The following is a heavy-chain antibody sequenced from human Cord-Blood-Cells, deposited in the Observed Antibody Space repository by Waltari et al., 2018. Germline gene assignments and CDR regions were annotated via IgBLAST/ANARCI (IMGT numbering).Heavy chain of an antibody. J-gene: IGHJ5*02. D-gene: IGHD6-13*01. CDR3: ARGAAPPLAAAGNWFDP. V-gene: IGHV4-34*01. Sequence: QVQLQQWGAGLLKPSETPSLNCAVYGGSFSGYYWLWIRQPPGKGLEWIGEIKHSGSTHYNPSLKSRVTISVDTSKNQFALKLRSVTAADTAVYYCARGAAPPLAAAGNWFDPWGQGTLVTVSS. CDR2: IKHSGST. CDR1: GGSFSGYY.